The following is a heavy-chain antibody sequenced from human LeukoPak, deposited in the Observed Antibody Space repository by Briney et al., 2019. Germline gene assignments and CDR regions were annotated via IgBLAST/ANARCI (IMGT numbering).Heavy chain of an antibody. V-gene: IGHV1-8*01. CDR1: GYTFTSYD. Sequence: SVKVSCKASGYTFTSYDINWVRQATGQGLEWMGWMNPNSGNTGYAQKFQGRVTMTRNTSISTAYMELSSLRSEDTAVYYCARDAYSSGWYPHDYYYGMDVWGQGTTVTVSS. D-gene: IGHD6-19*01. CDR3: ARDAYSSGWYPHDYYYGMDV. J-gene: IGHJ6*02. CDR2: MNPNSGNT.